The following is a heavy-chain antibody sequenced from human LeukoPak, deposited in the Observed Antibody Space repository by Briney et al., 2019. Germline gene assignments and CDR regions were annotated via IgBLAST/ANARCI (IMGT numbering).Heavy chain of an antibody. J-gene: IGHJ4*02. CDR2: ISGGGGST. CDR3: AKDVGHYPYYFQN. Sequence: GGSLRLSCAASGFIFSTYAMSWVRQAPGKGLEWVSGISGGGGSTYYADSVKGRFTISRDRSNNTLYLQMNSLGAEDTAIYYCAKDVGHYPYYFQNWGQGTRVTVSS. D-gene: IGHD2-15*01. V-gene: IGHV3-23*01. CDR1: GFIFSTYA.